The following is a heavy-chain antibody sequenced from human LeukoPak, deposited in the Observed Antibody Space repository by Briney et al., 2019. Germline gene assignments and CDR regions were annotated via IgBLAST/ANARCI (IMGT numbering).Heavy chain of an antibody. D-gene: IGHD5-24*01. Sequence: PGGSLRLSCAASGFIFSNYAIHWVRQAPGKGLEWVAVISYDGSNKYYADSVKGRFTISRDNSKNTLYLQMNSLRAEDTAVYYCARVKGDGYNYYYYYGMDVWGQGTTVTVSS. J-gene: IGHJ6*02. CDR1: GFIFSNYA. CDR3: ARVKGDGYNYYYYYGMDV. CDR2: ISYDGSNK. V-gene: IGHV3-30*04.